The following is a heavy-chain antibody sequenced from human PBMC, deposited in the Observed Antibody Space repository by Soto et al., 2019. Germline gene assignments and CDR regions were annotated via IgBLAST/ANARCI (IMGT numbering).Heavy chain of an antibody. Sequence: QVQLVQSGAEVKKPGASVKVSCKASGYTFTSHYIHWVRQAPGQGLEWMGIINPSSGGTGYAQKFQGRVTMTRDTSTSTVYMELRSLRSEDTAVYYCARDPALNWNDAGIAYWGQGTLVTVSS. CDR3: ARDPALNWNDAGIAY. D-gene: IGHD1-1*01. CDR1: GYTFTSHY. CDR2: INPSSGGT. V-gene: IGHV1-46*01. J-gene: IGHJ4*02.